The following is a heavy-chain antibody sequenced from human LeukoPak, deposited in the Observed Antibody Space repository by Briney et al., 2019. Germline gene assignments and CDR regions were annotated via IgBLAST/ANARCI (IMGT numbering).Heavy chain of an antibody. CDR2: INPKSGDT. J-gene: IGHJ4*02. CDR3: ASGYSGYDLNY. V-gene: IGHV1-2*02. D-gene: IGHD5-12*01. Sequence: GASVKVSCKTSDFRDYYMNWVRQAPGQGLEWLGWINPKSGDTDYAQKFQGRVTMTRDTFISTAYMELSRLKPDDTAIYFCASGYSGYDLNYWGQGTQVTVSS. CDR1: DFRDYY.